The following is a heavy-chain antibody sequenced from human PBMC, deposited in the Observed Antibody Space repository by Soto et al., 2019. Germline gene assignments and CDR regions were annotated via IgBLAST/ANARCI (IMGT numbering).Heavy chain of an antibody. CDR3: ARGGYDWYFDL. CDR1: GYTFNSYY. J-gene: IGHJ2*01. V-gene: IGHV1-46*02. Sequence: QVQLVQSGAEVKKPGASVKVSCKASGYTFNSYYIHWVRQAPGQGLEWMGIFNPSGGSTNYPQKLQGRVTLTRDTSTSKVYMELSSLRSEDTAIYYCARGGYDWYFDLWGRGTLVTVSS. CDR2: FNPSGGST. D-gene: IGHD5-18*01.